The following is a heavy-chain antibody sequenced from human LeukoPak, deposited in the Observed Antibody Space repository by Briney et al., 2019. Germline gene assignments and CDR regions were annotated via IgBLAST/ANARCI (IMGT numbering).Heavy chain of an antibody. V-gene: IGHV1-46*01. Sequence: ASVKVSCKASGYTFTSYYMHWVRQAPGQGLEWMGIINPSGGSTSYAQKFQGRVTMTRDMSTSTVYMELSSLRSEDTAVYYCARGAPTAMVHYYYYYMDVWGKGTTVTVS. D-gene: IGHD5-18*01. J-gene: IGHJ6*03. CDR2: INPSGGST. CDR1: GYTFTSYY. CDR3: ARGAPTAMVHYYYYYMDV.